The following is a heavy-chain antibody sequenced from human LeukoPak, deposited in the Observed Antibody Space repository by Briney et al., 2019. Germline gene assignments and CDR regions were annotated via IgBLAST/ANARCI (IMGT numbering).Heavy chain of an antibody. CDR1: GGSISSGDYY. D-gene: IGHD3-22*01. CDR3: ARYDSSGYYYIYAFDI. CDR2: IYYSGST. Sequence: SETLSLTCTVSGGSISSGDYYWSWIRQPPGTGLEWIGYIYYSGSTYYNPSLKSRVTISVDTSKNQFSLKLSSVTAADTAVYYCARYDSSGYYYIYAFDIWGQGTMVTVSS. J-gene: IGHJ3*02. V-gene: IGHV4-30-4*01.